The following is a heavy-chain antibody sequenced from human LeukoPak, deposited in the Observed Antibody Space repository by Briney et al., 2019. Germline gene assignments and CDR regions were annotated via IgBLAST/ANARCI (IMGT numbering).Heavy chain of an antibody. CDR2: IRYDGNNK. CDR3: VKDNPLDY. D-gene: IGHD1-14*01. V-gene: IGHV3-30*02. Sequence: GGSLRLSCGASGFTFSNYGMLWVRQAPGKGLEWVAFIRYDGNNKLYADSMKGRFTISRDNSKNTLYLHINSLRAEDTAVYYCVKDNPLDYWGQGAQVTVSS. J-gene: IGHJ4*02. CDR1: GFTFSNYG.